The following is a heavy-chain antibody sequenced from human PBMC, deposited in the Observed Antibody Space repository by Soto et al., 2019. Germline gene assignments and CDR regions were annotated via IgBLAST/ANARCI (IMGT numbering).Heavy chain of an antibody. V-gene: IGHV4-61*01. J-gene: IGHJ4*02. Sequence: SETLSLTCTFSGCSVSGGSYCWNWIRQPPGKGLEWIGYIYFSGSTNYNPSLKSRVNISVDKSNNQFSLMLHSVTAADTAVYYCATLPPRIVVVVTPIPTWGQGTLVTVSS. D-gene: IGHD2-8*02. CDR3: ATLPPRIVVVVTPIPT. CDR1: GCSVSGGSYC. CDR2: IYFSGST.